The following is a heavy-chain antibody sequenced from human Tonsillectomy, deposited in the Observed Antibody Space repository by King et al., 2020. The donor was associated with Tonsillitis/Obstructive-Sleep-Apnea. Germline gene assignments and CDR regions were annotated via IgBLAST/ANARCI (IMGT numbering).Heavy chain of an antibody. V-gene: IGHV3-9*01. J-gene: IGHJ3*01. CDR3: AKDLIIAVSGTPGDAFDL. CDR2: ISWNSGSI. CDR1: GFTFDDYA. Sequence: VQLVESGGGLVQPGRSLRLSCAASGFTFDDYAMYWVRQAPGKGLEWVSGISWNSGSIAYADSVKGRFTISRDNAKNSLYLQMNSLRAEDTALYYCAKDLIIAVSGTPGDAFDLWGQGTMVTVPS. D-gene: IGHD6-13*01.